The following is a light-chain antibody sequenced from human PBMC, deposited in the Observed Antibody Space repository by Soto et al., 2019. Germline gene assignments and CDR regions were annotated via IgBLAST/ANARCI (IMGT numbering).Light chain of an antibody. CDR3: QHYSSNSGT. CDR2: GAS. J-gene: IGKJ1*01. CDR1: QRVSSS. V-gene: IGKV3-15*01. Sequence: MTQSPSTLSASVGDRATLSCRASQRVSSSLAWYQQKPGQAPRLLIYGASTRATGIPARFSGSGSGTAFTLTISRLQPEDFAPYYCQHYSSNSGTFGPGTKVDI.